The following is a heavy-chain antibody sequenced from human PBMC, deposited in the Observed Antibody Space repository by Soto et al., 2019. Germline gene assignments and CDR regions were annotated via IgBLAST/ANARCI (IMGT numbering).Heavy chain of an antibody. V-gene: IGHV4-4*02. CDR1: GGSITSSHW. J-gene: IGHJ6*02. Sequence: QVQLQESGPGLVKPSGTLSLTCVVSGGSITSSHWWSWVRQTPGKGLEWIGEIFHIGHTNYNPSLKGRATISLDQSKNQFSLKMTSMTAADTAVFYCARREYGMDVWGQGTTVTVSS. CDR2: IFHIGHT. CDR3: ARREYGMDV.